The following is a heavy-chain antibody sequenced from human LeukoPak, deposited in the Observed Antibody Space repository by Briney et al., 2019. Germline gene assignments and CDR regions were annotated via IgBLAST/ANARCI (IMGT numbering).Heavy chain of an antibody. Sequence: ASVKVSCKASGYTFTTYAIHWVRQAPGQRLEWMGWINVGNANTKYSQKLQGRVTITRDTSASTAYMELSTLRSEDTAVYYCVRVPYYYDNNWFDPWGQGTLVTVSS. V-gene: IGHV1-3*01. J-gene: IGHJ5*02. CDR3: VRVPYYYDNNWFDP. CDR1: GYTFTTYA. D-gene: IGHD3-22*01. CDR2: INVGNANT.